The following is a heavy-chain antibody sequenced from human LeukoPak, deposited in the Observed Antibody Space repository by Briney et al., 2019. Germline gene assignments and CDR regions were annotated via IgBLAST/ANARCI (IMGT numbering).Heavy chain of an antibody. J-gene: IGHJ3*02. CDR3: ARDRLVVATIGLSAFDI. Sequence: ASVKVSCKASGYTFTSYGISWVRQAPGQGLEWMGWISAYSGNTNYAQKLQGRVTMTTDTSTSTAYMELRSLRSDDTAVYYCARDRLVVATIGLSAFDIWGQGTMVTVSS. D-gene: IGHD5-12*01. CDR2: ISAYSGNT. V-gene: IGHV1-18*01. CDR1: GYTFTSYG.